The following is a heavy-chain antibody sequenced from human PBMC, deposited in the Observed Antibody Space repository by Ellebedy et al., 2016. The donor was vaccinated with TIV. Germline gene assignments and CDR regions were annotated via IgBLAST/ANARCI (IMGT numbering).Heavy chain of an antibody. CDR1: GFTFSTYT. V-gene: IGHV3-48*04. J-gene: IGHJ3*02. Sequence: GEPLKISXAASGFTFSTYTMHWVRQAPGKGLEWVSYISAIGTNIYHADSVKGRFTISRDNAKNSLYLHMNSLRAEDTAVYYCSRLVATIPPSAFDIWGQGTMVTVSS. CDR2: ISAIGTNI. D-gene: IGHD5-12*01. CDR3: SRLVATIPPSAFDI.